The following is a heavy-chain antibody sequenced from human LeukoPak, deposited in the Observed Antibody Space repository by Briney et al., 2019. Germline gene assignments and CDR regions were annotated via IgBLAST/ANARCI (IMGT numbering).Heavy chain of an antibody. CDR3: SHRQTVITFGGVIVNWFDP. CDR2: NYWDDDK. D-gene: IGHD3-16*02. V-gene: IGHV2-5*02. J-gene: IGHJ5*02. Sequence: SAPTLVRPTQALTLTCTVSGFALRTRGLGVGWIRQPPGKALDWLAPNYWDDDKRYRPCLKSRLTINKDSSKNQVVLTITNMDPVDTATYCCSHRQTVITFGGVIVNWFDPWGQGTLVTVSS. CDR1: GFALRTRGLG.